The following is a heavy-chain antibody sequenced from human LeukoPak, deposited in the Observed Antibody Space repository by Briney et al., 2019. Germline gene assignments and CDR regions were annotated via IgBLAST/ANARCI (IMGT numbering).Heavy chain of an antibody. CDR3: ANETNGRHYDY. V-gene: IGHV3-21*06. Sequence: GGSLRLSCTASGLTFSTSGFNWVRQAPGKGLEWVASIGPTGSDRYHADSIKGRFTISRDNANNFLYLQMNSLRAEDTAVYYCANETNGRHYDYWGQGTLLTVSS. CDR1: GLTFSTSG. D-gene: IGHD1-14*01. CDR2: IGPTGSDR. J-gene: IGHJ4*02.